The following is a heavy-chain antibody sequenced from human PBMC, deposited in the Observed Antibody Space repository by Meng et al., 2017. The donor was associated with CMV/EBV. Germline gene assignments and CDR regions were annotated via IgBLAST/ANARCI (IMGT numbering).Heavy chain of an antibody. Sequence: SETLSLTCAVYGGSFSGYYWSWIRQPPGKGLEWIGEINHSGSTNYNPSLKSRVTISVDTSKNQFSLKLSSVTAADTAVYYCARGRYYYDSSGYAYFDYWGQGALVTVSS. CDR1: GGSFSGYY. CDR3: ARGRYYYDSSGYAYFDY. J-gene: IGHJ4*02. CDR2: INHSGST. D-gene: IGHD3-22*01. V-gene: IGHV4-34*01.